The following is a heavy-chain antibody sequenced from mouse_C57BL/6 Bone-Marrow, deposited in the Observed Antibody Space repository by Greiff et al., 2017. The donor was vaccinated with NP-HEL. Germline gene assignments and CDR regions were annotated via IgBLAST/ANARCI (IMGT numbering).Heavy chain of an antibody. CDR2: ISYDGSN. V-gene: IGHV3-6*01. CDR1: GYSITSGYY. CDR3: ARDYYSNAYAMDY. D-gene: IGHD2-5*01. Sequence: EVQLQQSGPGLVKPSQSLSLTCSVTGYSITSGYYWNWIRQFPGNKLEWMGYISYDGSNNYNPSLKNRISITRDTSKNQFFLKLNSVTTEDTATYYCARDYYSNAYAMDYWGQGTSVTVSS. J-gene: IGHJ4*01.